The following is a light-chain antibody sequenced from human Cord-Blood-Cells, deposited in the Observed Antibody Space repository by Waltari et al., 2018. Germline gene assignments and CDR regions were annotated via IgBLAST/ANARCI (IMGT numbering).Light chain of an antibody. CDR1: QSISSY. J-gene: IGKJ1*01. CDR2: AAS. Sequence: DIHSTQSPSSLSASVGDRVNITCRASQSISSYLNWYQQKPGKAPKLLIYAASSFQSGVPSRFSGSGSGTDFTLTISSLQPEDFATYYCQQSYSTPRTFGQGTKVEIK. CDR3: QQSYSTPRT. V-gene: IGKV1-39*01.